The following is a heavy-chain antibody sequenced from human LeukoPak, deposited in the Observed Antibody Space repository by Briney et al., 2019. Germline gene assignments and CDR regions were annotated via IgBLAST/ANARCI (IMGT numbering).Heavy chain of an antibody. J-gene: IGHJ4*02. Sequence: GGSLRLSCAASGFTFSSYSMNWVRQARGKGLEWGSYISGSSSTIYYADSVKGRFTISRDNGKNTLYLQMNSLRAEDTAVYYCARGSTYYDSSGQVPFDYWGQGTLVTVSS. CDR3: ARGSTYYDSSGQVPFDY. CDR2: ISGSSSTI. CDR1: GFTFSSYS. D-gene: IGHD3-22*01. V-gene: IGHV3-48*01.